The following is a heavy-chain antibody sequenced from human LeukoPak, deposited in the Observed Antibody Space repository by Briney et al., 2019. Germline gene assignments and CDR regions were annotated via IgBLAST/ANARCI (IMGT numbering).Heavy chain of an antibody. V-gene: IGHV3-7*01. J-gene: IGHJ4*02. Sequence: PGGSLRLSCAASGFTFSSYAMSWVRQAPGMGLEWVANIKQDGSEKYYVDSVKGRFTISRDNAKNSLYLQMNSLRAEDTAVYYCVIGDYFDYWGQGTLVTVSS. D-gene: IGHD2-15*01. CDR2: IKQDGSEK. CDR3: VIGDYFDY. CDR1: GFTFSSYA.